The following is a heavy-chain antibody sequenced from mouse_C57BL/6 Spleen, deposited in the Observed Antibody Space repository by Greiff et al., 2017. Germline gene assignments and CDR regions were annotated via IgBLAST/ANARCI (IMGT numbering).Heavy chain of an antibody. V-gene: IGHV1-50*01. D-gene: IGHD1-1*01. CDR2: IDPSDSYT. CDR1: GYTFTSYW. J-gene: IGHJ4*01. Sequence: QVQLQQSGAELVKPGASVKLSCKASGYTFTSYWMQWVKQRPGQGLEWIGEIDPSDSYTNYNQKFKGKATLTVDTSSSTAYMQLSSLTSEDSAVYYCARCGYGSSYDYAMDYWGQGTSVTVSS. CDR3: ARCGYGSSYDYAMDY.